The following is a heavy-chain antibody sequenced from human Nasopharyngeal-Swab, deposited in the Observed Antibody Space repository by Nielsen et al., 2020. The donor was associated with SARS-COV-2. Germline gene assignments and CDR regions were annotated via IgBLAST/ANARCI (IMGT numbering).Heavy chain of an antibody. CDR3: ARQRNHVFDI. Sequence: RQAPGKGLEWIGSICSGGTTYYNASLKSRVTISADMSKSQFSLKLPSVTAADTAMYYCARQRNHVFDIWGQGTMVTVSS. V-gene: IGHV4-39*01. CDR2: ICSGGTT. J-gene: IGHJ3*02.